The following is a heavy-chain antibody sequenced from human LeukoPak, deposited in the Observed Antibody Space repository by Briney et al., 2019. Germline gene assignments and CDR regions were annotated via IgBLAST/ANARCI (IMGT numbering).Heavy chain of an antibody. J-gene: IGHJ2*01. Sequence: RPGGSLRLSCAASGFTFRDYGMNWVRQVPGKGLEWVAGINWIGGSTGYADSVKGRFTISRDNAKNFLYLQMNSLRAEDTALYHCAKNWGSFPWYFDLWGRGTLVTVSS. CDR2: INWIGGST. D-gene: IGHD7-27*01. V-gene: IGHV3-20*01. CDR3: AKNWGSFPWYFDL. CDR1: GFTFRDYG.